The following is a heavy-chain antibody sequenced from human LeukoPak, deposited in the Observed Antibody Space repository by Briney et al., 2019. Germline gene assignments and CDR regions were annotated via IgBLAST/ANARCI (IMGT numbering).Heavy chain of an antibody. CDR2: ICWNSGSI. Sequence: GGSLRLSCAASGFTFDDYAMHWVRHAPGKGLEWVSGICWNSGSIGYADSVKGRFTISRDNATNSLYLQMNSLRAEDTALYYCAKDRNYYDSSGNFDYWGQGTLVTVSS. J-gene: IGHJ4*02. V-gene: IGHV3-9*01. CDR1: GFTFDDYA. CDR3: AKDRNYYDSSGNFDY. D-gene: IGHD3-22*01.